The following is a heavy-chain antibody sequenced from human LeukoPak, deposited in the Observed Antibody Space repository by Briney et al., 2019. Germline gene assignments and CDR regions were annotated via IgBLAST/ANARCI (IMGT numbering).Heavy chain of an antibody. CDR3: ARRCSGGSCYGGNYYYYYMDV. D-gene: IGHD2-15*01. Sequence: PSETLSLTCTVSGGSISSSSYYWGRIRQPPRKGLEWIGSIYYSGSTYYNPSLKSRVTISVDTSKNQFSLKLSSVTAADTAVYYCARRCSGGSCYGGNYYYYYMDVWGKGTTVTVSS. J-gene: IGHJ6*03. CDR2: IYYSGST. V-gene: IGHV4-39*01. CDR1: GGSISSSSYY.